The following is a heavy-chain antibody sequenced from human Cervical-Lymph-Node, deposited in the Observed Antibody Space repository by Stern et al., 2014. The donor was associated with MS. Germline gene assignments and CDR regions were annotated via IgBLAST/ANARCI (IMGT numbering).Heavy chain of an antibody. V-gene: IGHV2-5*02. CDR3: ARTDYSLLSGYSHFDY. CDR1: GFSFTSSRMG. CDR2: LYWDDDT. D-gene: IGHD3-3*01. J-gene: IGHJ4*01. Sequence: QITLKESGPTLVKPTQTLTLTCTFSGFSFTSSRMGVGWIRQPPGKALEWLALLYWDDDTRYSPSLKTRLTITKDNSKSQVVLRLTNMAPEDTGTYYCARTDYSLLSGYSHFDYCGQEPRSPSP.